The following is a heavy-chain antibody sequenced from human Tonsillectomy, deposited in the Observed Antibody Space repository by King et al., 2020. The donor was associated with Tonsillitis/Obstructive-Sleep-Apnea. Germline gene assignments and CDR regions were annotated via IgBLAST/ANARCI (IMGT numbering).Heavy chain of an antibody. CDR1: GFSLSTSGVG. Sequence: QFTLKESGPTLVKPTQTLTLTCTFSGFSLSTSGVGVGWIRQPPGKALEWLALIYWDGDKRYSPSLKNRLALTKDTSKNQVVLTMTNMDPVDTATYYCARSPPYCSGGSCYFDYWGQGALVSVSS. J-gene: IGHJ4*02. V-gene: IGHV2-5*02. CDR3: ARSPPYCSGGSCYFDY. D-gene: IGHD2-15*01. CDR2: IYWDGDK.